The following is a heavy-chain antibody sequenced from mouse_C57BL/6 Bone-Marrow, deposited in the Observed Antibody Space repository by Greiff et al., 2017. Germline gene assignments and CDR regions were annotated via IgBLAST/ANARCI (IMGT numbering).Heavy chain of an antibody. CDR2: ISYDGSN. CDR3: ARSITTVVDY. J-gene: IGHJ2*02. CDR1: GYSITSGYY. Sequence: ESGPGLVKPSQSLSLTCSVTGYSITSGYYWNWIRQFPGNKLEWMGYISYDGSNNYNPSLKNRISITRDTSKNQFFLKLNSVTTEDTATYNCARSITTVVDYWGQGTSLTVSS. D-gene: IGHD1-1*01. V-gene: IGHV3-6*01.